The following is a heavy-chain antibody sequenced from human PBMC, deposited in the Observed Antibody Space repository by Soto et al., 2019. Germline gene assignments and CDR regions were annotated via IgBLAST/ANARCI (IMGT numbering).Heavy chain of an antibody. CDR3: AVCIAAAGFFDY. CDR2: IYYSGST. CDR1: GGSISSGGYY. D-gene: IGHD6-13*01. J-gene: IGHJ4*02. Sequence: PSETLSLTCTVSGGSISSGGYYWSWIRQPPGKGLEWIGYIYYSGSTYYNPSLKSRVTISVDTSKNQFSLKLSSVTAADTAVYYCAVCIAAAGFFDYWGQGTLVTVSS. V-gene: IGHV4-61*08.